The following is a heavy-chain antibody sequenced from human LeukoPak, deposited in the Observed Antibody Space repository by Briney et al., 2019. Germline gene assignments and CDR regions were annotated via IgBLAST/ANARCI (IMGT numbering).Heavy chain of an antibody. D-gene: IGHD6-13*01. CDR2: INHSGST. V-gene: IGHV4-34*01. J-gene: IGHJ6*03. Sequence: SETLSLTCAVYGGSFSGYYWSWIRQPPGKGLEWIGEINHSGSTNYNPSLKSRVTISVDTSKNQFSLKLSSVTAADTAVYYCARAGGASSSRYYYYYYMDVGGKGTTVTVSS. CDR1: GGSFSGYY. CDR3: ARAGGASSSRYYYYYYMDV.